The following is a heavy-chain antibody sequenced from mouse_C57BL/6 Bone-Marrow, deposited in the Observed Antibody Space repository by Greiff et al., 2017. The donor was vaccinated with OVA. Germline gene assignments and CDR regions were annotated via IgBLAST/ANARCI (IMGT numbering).Heavy chain of an antibody. D-gene: IGHD2-4*01. V-gene: IGHV1-85*01. CDR1: GYTFTSYD. CDR2: IFPRDGST. Sequence: VKLMESGPELVKPGASVKLSCKASGYTFTSYDINWVKQRPGQGLEWIGWIFPRDGSTKYNEKFKGKATLTVDTSSSTAYMELHRLTSEDSAVYVCARYEMYYDYEGDYWGQGTSVTVSS. J-gene: IGHJ4*01. CDR3: ARYEMYYDYEGDY.